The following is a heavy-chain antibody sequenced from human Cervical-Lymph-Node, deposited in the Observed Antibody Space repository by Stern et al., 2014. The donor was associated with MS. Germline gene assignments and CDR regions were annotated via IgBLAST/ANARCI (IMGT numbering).Heavy chain of an antibody. CDR2: IIPIFGTP. J-gene: IGHJ5*02. V-gene: IGHV1-69*06. D-gene: IGHD3-10*02. CDR3: AREVTMVGFDP. Sequence: VQLVESGAEVKNPGSSVKVSCKASGGTVSSHTISWVRQAPGQGLEWMGGIIPIFGTPNYALKFQGRVTITADKSTSTAYLELNSLRSDDSAVYYCAREVTMVGFDPLGQGTLVTVSS. CDR1: GGTVSSHT.